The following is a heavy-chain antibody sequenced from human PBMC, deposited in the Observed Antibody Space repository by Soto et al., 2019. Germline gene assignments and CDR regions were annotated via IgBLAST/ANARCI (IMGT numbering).Heavy chain of an antibody. CDR1: GFTFSPHA. V-gene: IGHV3-30-3*01. Sequence: GGSLRLSCAASGFTFSPHAMHWVRQGPGKGLEWVAVISYEGSNKYYADSVKGRFTISRDNSKNTLYLQMNSPRAEDTAVYYCARERNTGYDYSYYYGMDVWGQGTTVTVSS. D-gene: IGHD5-18*01. CDR2: ISYEGSNK. J-gene: IGHJ6*02. CDR3: ARERNTGYDYSYYYGMDV.